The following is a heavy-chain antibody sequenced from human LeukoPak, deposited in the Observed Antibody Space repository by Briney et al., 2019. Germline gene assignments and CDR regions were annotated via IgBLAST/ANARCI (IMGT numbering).Heavy chain of an antibody. CDR2: IYTSGST. CDR3: ARVGSGWYRGYFDY. Sequence: KASETLSLTCTVSGGSISSYYWSWIRQPAGKGLEWIGRIYTSGSTNYNPSLKSRVTMSVDTSKNQFSLKLSSETAADTAVYYCARVGSGWYRGYFDYWGQGTLVTVSS. CDR1: GGSISSYY. D-gene: IGHD6-19*01. V-gene: IGHV4-4*07. J-gene: IGHJ4*02.